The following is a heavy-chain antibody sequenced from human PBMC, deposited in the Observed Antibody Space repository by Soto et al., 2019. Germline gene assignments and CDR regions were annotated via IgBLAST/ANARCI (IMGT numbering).Heavy chain of an antibody. J-gene: IGHJ4*02. Sequence: EVQLVESGGGLVRPGGSLRLSCAASGFTFSTYWMHWVRQVPGKGLVWVSRIKGDATSVGHADSVKGRFTISRDNAKNMLYLEMSSVRVEDTGLYYCGRGCSPSSCHPFDYWGQGTLVTVSS. CDR3: GRGCSPSSCHPFDY. CDR1: GFTFSTYW. CDR2: IKGDATSV. D-gene: IGHD2-15*01. V-gene: IGHV3-74*01.